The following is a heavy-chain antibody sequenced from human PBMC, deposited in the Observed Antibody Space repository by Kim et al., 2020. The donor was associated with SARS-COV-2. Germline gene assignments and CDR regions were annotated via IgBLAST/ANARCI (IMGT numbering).Heavy chain of an antibody. J-gene: IGHJ5*01. D-gene: IGHD3-9*01. V-gene: IGHV3-21*01. CDR2: ISGTGSYK. Sequence: GGSLRLSCAAAGFSFSDYSMNWVRQAPGKGLEWVSSISGTGSYKFYADSLGGRFTISRDNAKNTLYLVIYNLRAEDTALYYCARDGDDVVTGSYPHNWF. CDR1: GFSFSDYS. CDR3: ARDGDDVVTGSYPHNWF.